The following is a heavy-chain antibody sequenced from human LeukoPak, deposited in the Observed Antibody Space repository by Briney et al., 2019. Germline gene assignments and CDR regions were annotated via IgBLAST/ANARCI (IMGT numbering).Heavy chain of an antibody. V-gene: IGHV4-30-4*01. J-gene: IGHJ3*02. D-gene: IGHD3-22*01. Sequence: SQTLSLTCTVSGGSISSGDYYWSWIRQPPGKGLEWIGYIYYSGSTYYNPSLKSRVTISVDTSKNQFSLKLSSVTAEDTAVYYCARDRYDSSGLNNDAFDIWGQGTMVTVSS. CDR2: IYYSGST. CDR3: ARDRYDSSGLNNDAFDI. CDR1: GGSISSGDYY.